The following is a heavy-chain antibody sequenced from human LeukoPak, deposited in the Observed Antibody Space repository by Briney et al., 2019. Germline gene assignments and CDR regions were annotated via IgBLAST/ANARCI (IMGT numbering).Heavy chain of an antibody. CDR2: INHSGST. D-gene: IGHD3-22*01. J-gene: IGHJ4*02. V-gene: IGHV4-34*01. CDR3: ARVDYYDSSGYFFDY. Sequence: SETLSLTCAAYGGSFSGYYWSWIRQPPGKGLEWIGEINHSGSTNYNPSLKSRVTISVDTSKNQFSLKLSSVTAADTAVYYCARVDYYDSSGYFFDYWGQGTLVTVSS. CDR1: GGSFSGYY.